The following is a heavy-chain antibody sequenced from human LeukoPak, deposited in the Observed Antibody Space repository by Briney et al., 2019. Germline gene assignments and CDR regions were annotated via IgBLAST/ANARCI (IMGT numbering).Heavy chain of an antibody. Sequence: ASAKVSCKASGYTFTGHSMYWVRQAPGQGLEWMGWINPNTGGTNYAQKFQGRVTMTRDTSISTAYMELSRLRSDDTAVYYCARDRVVLDSWGQGTLVTVSS. D-gene: IGHD3-3*01. V-gene: IGHV1-2*02. CDR2: INPNTGGT. CDR1: GYTFTGHS. J-gene: IGHJ4*02. CDR3: ARDRVVLDS.